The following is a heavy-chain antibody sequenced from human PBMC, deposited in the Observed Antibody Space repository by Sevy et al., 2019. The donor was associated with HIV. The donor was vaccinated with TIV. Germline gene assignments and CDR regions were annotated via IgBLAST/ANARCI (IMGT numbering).Heavy chain of an antibody. CDR2: LSFGCGKI. V-gene: IGHV3-23*01. CDR1: GFAFYEYS. D-gene: IGHD2-8*01. J-gene: IGHJ4*02. Sequence: GGCLRLSCAASGFAFYEYSMSWIRQAPGKGLEWVATLSFGCGKINYADSVKGRFTISRDNSKNSFYLQMDNLRVEDRALYYCAREGCSRPHDYWGQGTRVTVSS. CDR3: AREGCSRPHDY.